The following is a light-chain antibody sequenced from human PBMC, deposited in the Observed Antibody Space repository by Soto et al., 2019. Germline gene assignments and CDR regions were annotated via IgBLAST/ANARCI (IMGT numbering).Light chain of an antibody. CDR3: QHYGGSLLT. CDR2: GAL. J-gene: IGKJ4*01. V-gene: IGKV3-20*01. Sequence: EIVLTQSPGTLSLSPGERATLSCRASQSVSSGYFAWYQQKPRQDARRVMFGALTRGAGIVADSCGGGASREVTSLISGMEQEDFAMVFCQHYGGSLLTFGGGTKVDIK. CDR1: QSVSSGY.